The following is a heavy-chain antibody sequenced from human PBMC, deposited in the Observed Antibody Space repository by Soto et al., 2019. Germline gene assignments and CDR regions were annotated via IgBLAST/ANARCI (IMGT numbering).Heavy chain of an antibody. J-gene: IGHJ4*02. D-gene: IGHD3-10*01. V-gene: IGHV1-18*01. Sequence: QVQLVQSGAEVKKPGASVKVSCKASGYTFTSYGISWVRQAPGQGLEWMGWISAYNGNTNYAQKPQGRVTMTTDTSTSTAYMELRSLRSDDTAVYYCARDRGALLWFGESPSDYWGQGTLVTVSS. CDR3: ARDRGALLWFGESPSDY. CDR2: ISAYNGNT. CDR1: GYTFTSYG.